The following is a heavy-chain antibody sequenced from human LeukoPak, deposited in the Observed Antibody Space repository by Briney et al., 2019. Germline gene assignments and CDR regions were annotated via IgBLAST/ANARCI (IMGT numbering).Heavy chain of an antibody. Sequence: GASAKVSCKASGGTFSSYAISWVRQAPGQGLEWVGGIIPIFGTANYAQKFRGRVTITADESTSTAYMELSSLRSEDTAVYYCAKGVVAATHRYYYYYYGMDVWGKGTTVTVSS. CDR2: IIPIFGTA. V-gene: IGHV1-69*13. CDR3: AKGVVAATHRYYYYYYGMDV. D-gene: IGHD2-15*01. J-gene: IGHJ6*04. CDR1: GGTFSSYA.